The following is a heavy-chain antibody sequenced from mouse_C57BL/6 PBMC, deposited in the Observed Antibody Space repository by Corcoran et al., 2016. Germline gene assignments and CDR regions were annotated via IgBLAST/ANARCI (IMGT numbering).Heavy chain of an antibody. D-gene: IGHD2-4*01. CDR1: GYTFTDYY. Sequence: EVQLQQSGPVLVKPGASVKMSCKASGYTFTDYYMNWVKQSHGKSLEWIGVINPYNGGTSYNQKFKGKATLTVDKSSSTAYMELNSLTSEDSAVYYCARGGYDYEWYVDVWGTGTTVTVSS. CDR3: ARGGYDYEWYVDV. CDR2: INPYNGGT. J-gene: IGHJ1*03. V-gene: IGHV1-19*01.